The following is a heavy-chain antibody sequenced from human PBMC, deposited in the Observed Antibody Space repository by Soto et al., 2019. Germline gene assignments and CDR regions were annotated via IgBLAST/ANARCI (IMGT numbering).Heavy chain of an antibody. CDR2: INSDGNST. CDR3: ARDSVVDFWSGYPFGMDV. V-gene: IGHV3-74*01. CDR1: GFTFSSYW. Sequence: GGSLRLSCAASGFTFSSYWMHWVRQAPGKGLVWVSRINSDGNSTSYADSVKGRFTISRDNAKNTLYLQMNSLRAEDTAVYYCARDSVVDFWSGYPFGMDVWGQGTTVTVSS. J-gene: IGHJ6*02. D-gene: IGHD3-3*01.